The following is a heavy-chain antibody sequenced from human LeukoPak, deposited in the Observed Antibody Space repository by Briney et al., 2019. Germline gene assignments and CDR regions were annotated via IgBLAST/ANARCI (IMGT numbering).Heavy chain of an antibody. Sequence: GESLKISCKGSGYSFTSYWIGWVRQMPGKGLEWMGIIYPGDSDTRYSPSFQGQVTISADKSISTAYLQWSSLKASDTAMYYCARQRVVRGHLITLDYWGQGTLVTVSS. CDR2: IYPGDSDT. CDR1: GYSFTSYW. V-gene: IGHV5-51*01. D-gene: IGHD3-10*01. J-gene: IGHJ4*02. CDR3: ARQRVVRGHLITLDY.